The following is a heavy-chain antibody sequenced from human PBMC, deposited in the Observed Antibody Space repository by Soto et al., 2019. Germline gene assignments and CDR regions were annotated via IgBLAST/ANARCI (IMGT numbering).Heavy chain of an antibody. Sequence: PGGSLRRSCAASGFTFSSYAMSWVRQAPGKGLEWVSAISGSGGSTYYADSVKGRFTISRDNSKNTLYLQMNSLRAEDTAVYYCAKEGGGGGVYERAAIGNFDYWGQGTLVTVSS. V-gene: IGHV3-23*01. D-gene: IGHD2-2*01. CDR3: AKEGGGGGVYERAAIGNFDY. CDR2: ISGSGGST. CDR1: GFTFSSYA. J-gene: IGHJ4*02.